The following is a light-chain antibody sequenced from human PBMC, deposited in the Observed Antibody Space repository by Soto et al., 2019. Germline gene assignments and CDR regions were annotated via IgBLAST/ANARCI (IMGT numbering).Light chain of an antibody. J-gene: IGKJ1*01. V-gene: IGKV3-11*01. Sequence: EIVLTQSPATLSFSPGERATLSCRASQSVSSYLFWYQQKPGQAPRLLIYDVFNRATGVPARFSGSGSGTDFSLTVTSLEPADFAVYYCKQRANWPWTFGQGTKVEI. CDR2: DVF. CDR1: QSVSSY. CDR3: KQRANWPWT.